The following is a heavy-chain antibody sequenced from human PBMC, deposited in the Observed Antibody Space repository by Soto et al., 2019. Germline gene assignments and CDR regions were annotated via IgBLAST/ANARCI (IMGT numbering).Heavy chain of an antibody. V-gene: IGHV5-10-1*01. D-gene: IGHD3-9*01. CDR1: GDSFTNNW. CDR3: ATVRYDILTGYYVHFDS. CDR2: IDPRDSHT. Sequence: PGESLKISCKGSGDSFTNNWITWVRQMPGKGLEWMGRIDPRDSHTTYSPSFQGHVTFSTDKSISTAYLQWSSLEASDTAMYYCATVRYDILTGYYVHFDSWGPGTLVTVSS. J-gene: IGHJ4*02.